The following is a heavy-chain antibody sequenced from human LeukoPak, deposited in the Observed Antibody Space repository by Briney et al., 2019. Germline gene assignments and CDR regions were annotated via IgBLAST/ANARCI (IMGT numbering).Heavy chain of an antibody. J-gene: IGHJ5*02. D-gene: IGHD7-27*01. Sequence: GASVTVSCKASGYTFTSYGISWVRQAPGQGLEWMGWISAYNGNTNYAQKLQGRVTMTTDTSTSTAYMELRSLRSDDTAVYYCARFEENWGNNWFDPWGQGTLVTVSS. CDR3: ARFEENWGNNWFDP. CDR1: GYTFTSYG. V-gene: IGHV1-18*01. CDR2: ISAYNGNT.